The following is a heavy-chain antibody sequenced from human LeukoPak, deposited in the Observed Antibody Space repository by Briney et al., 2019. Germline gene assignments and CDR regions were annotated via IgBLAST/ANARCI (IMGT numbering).Heavy chain of an antibody. J-gene: IGHJ4*02. CDR2: ISYDGSNK. Sequence: PGGSLRLSCAASGFTFRNYGIHWVRQAPGKGLEWVAVISYDGSNKYYADSVKGRFTVSRDNSKNTLYLQMNSLRAEDTAVYYCAKRVAGITGIQRYFDYWGQGTLVTVSS. CDR1: GFTFRNYG. CDR3: AKRVAGITGIQRYFDY. D-gene: IGHD1-20*01. V-gene: IGHV3-30*18.